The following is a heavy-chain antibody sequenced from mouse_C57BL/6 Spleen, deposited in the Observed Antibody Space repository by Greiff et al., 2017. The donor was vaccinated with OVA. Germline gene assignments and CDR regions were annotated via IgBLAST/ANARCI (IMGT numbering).Heavy chain of an antibody. CDR3: ARSRSITTVVDRFAY. Sequence: EVQLQQSGPELVKPGASVKIPCKASGYTFTDYNMDWVKQSHGKSLEWIGDINPNNGGTIYNQKFKGKATLTVAKSSSTAYMELRSLTSEDTAVYYCARSRSITTVVDRFAYWGQGTLVTVSA. V-gene: IGHV1-18*01. CDR1: GYTFTDYN. J-gene: IGHJ3*01. CDR2: INPNNGGT. D-gene: IGHD1-1*01.